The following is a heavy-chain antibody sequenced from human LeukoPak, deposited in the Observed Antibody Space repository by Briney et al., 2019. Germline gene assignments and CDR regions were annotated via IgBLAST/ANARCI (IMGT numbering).Heavy chain of an antibody. Sequence: GASVKVSCKASGYTFTSYGISWVRQAPGQGLEWMGWISAYNGNTNYAQKLQGRVTMTTDTSTSTAYMELRSLRSDDTAVYYCALDMYEVGDHWFDPWGQGTLVTVSS. J-gene: IGHJ5*02. D-gene: IGHD1-26*01. CDR3: ALDMYEVGDHWFDP. V-gene: IGHV1-18*01. CDR1: GYTFTSYG. CDR2: ISAYNGNT.